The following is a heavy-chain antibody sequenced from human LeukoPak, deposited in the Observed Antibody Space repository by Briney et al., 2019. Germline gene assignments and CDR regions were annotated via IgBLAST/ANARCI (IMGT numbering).Heavy chain of an antibody. CDR3: ARGPVPYYYDSSGYYPFDY. Sequence: SETLSLTCAVYGGSFGGYYWSWIRQPPGKGLEWIGEINHSGSTNYNPSLKSRVTISVDTSKNQFSLKLSSVTAADTAVYYCARGPVPYYYDSSGYYPFDYWGQGTLVTVSS. J-gene: IGHJ4*02. D-gene: IGHD3-22*01. CDR1: GGSFGGYY. CDR2: INHSGST. V-gene: IGHV4-34*01.